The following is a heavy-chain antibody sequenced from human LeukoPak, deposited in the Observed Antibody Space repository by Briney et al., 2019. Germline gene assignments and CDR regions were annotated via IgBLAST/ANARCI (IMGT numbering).Heavy chain of an antibody. V-gene: IGHV1-8*01. D-gene: IGHD4-17*01. Sequence: ASVKVSCKASGYTFTRYDINWVRQATGQGLEWMGWMNPNSGNTGYAQKFQGRVTMTRNTSISTAYMELSSLRSEDTAVYYCARGGDYGDYDGYWGQGTLVTVSS. CDR3: ARGGDYGDYDGY. CDR1: GYTFTRYD. CDR2: MNPNSGNT. J-gene: IGHJ4*02.